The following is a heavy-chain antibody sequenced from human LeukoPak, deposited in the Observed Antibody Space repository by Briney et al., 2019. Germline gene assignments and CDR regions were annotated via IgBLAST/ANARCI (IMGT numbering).Heavy chain of an antibody. J-gene: IGHJ6*02. CDR2: IYYSGST. Sequence: SETLSLTCTVSGGSISSYYWSWIRQPPRKGLEWIGYIYYSGSTNYNPSLNSRVTISVDTSKNQFSLKLSSVSAADTAVYYCARRRAAAGPYYYYGMDVWGQGTTVTVSS. CDR3: ARRRAAAGPYYYYGMDV. CDR1: GGSISSYY. V-gene: IGHV4-59*08. D-gene: IGHD6-13*01.